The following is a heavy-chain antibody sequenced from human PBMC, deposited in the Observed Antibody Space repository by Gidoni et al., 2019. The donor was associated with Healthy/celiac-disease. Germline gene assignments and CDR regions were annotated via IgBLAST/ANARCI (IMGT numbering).Heavy chain of an antibody. CDR1: GFTFSSYS. CDR2: ISSSSSYI. Sequence: EVQLVETGGGLVKPGGSLRLSCAASGFTFSSYSMNWVRQAPGKGLEWFSSISSSSSYIYYADSVKGRFTISRDNAKNSLYLQMNSLRAEDTAVYYCARANDYVWGRDSFDIWGQGTMVTVSS. CDR3: ARANDYVWGRDSFDI. D-gene: IGHD3-16*01. V-gene: IGHV3-21*01. J-gene: IGHJ3*02.